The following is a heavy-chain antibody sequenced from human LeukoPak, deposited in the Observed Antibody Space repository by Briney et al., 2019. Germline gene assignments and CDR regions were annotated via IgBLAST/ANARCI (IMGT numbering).Heavy chain of an antibody. CDR1: GFSFRDYY. CDR3: ARGAAPYQLLPNDFSPGDL. Sequence: AGSLRLSRAASGFSFRDYYMSWIRQAPGKGLEWISYMSSAGATVYHADSVKGRFSLSSDTANNSLILHLTHLRAEHTAVYYCARGAAPYQLLPNDFSPGDLWGQGTLVTVS. CDR2: MSSAGATV. V-gene: IGHV3-11*01. D-gene: IGHD2-2*01. J-gene: IGHJ5*02.